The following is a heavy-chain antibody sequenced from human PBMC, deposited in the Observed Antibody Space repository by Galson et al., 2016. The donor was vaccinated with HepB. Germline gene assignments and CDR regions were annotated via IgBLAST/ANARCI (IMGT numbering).Heavy chain of an antibody. Sequence: SLRLSCAASGFIFSNYHMNWVRQPPGKGLEWVACVSARSDYIYYSESMKGRFTISKDNSQSTLFLQMNSLRTDDTAVYFCARDRRPAGAFKSDRVGAADYWGQGTLVSVSS. J-gene: IGHJ4*02. CDR1: GFIFSNYH. D-gene: IGHD1-26*01. CDR3: ARDRRPAGAFKSDRVGAADY. V-gene: IGHV3-21*06. CDR2: VSARSDYI.